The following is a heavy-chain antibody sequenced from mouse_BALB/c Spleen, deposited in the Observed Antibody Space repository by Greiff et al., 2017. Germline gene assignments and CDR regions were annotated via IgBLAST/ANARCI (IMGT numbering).Heavy chain of an antibody. CDR3: VRYRYYGSSYAMDY. J-gene: IGHJ4*01. Sequence: VQRVESGPGLVAPSQSLSITCTVSGFSLTSYDISWIRQPPGKGLEWLGVIWTGGGTNYNSAFMSRLSISKDNSKSQVFLKMNSLQTDDTAIYYCVRYRYYGSSYAMDYWGQGTSVTVSS. CDR2: IWTGGGT. CDR1: GFSLTSYD. V-gene: IGHV2-9-2*01. D-gene: IGHD1-1*01.